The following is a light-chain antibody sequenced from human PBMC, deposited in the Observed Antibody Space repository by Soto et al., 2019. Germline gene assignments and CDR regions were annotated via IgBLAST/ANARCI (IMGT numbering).Light chain of an antibody. CDR2: SNN. CDR3: AAWDDSLNGWV. V-gene: IGLV1-44*01. J-gene: IGLJ3*02. Sequence: QSVLTQPPSASGTPGQKIAISCSGSRSNIGSNTVNWYQHLPGTAPKLLIYSNNRRPSGVPVRFSGSRSGTSASLAISGLQSDDESTYYCAAWDDSLNGWVFGGGTKLTVL. CDR1: RSNIGSNT.